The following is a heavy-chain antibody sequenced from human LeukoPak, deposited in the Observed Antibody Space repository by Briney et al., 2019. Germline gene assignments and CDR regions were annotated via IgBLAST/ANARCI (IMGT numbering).Heavy chain of an antibody. CDR3: ARDKKSGESSEIDY. CDR1: GFTFSNYW. V-gene: IGHV3-74*03. D-gene: IGHD3-10*01. Sequence: QPGGSLRLSCAASGFTFSNYWVHWVRQALGKGLVWVSRINRDGSTTKYADSVKGRFTVSRDNAKNTLNLQMNSLRAEDTAVYYCARDKKSGESSEIDYWGQGTLVTVSS. CDR2: INRDGSTT. J-gene: IGHJ4*02.